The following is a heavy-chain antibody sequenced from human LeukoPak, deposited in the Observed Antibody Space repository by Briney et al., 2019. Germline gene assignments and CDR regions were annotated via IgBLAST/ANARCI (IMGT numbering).Heavy chain of an antibody. CDR2: LYHSGST. CDR1: GGSISSSNW. CDR3: ARDLGAPSDYGDYKDYYYYGMDV. D-gene: IGHD4-17*01. J-gene: IGHJ6*02. Sequence: PSGTLSLTCAVSGGSISSSNWWSWVRQPPGKGLEWIGELYHSGSTNYNPSLKSRVTISVDKSKNQFSLKLSSVTAADTAVYYCARDLGAPSDYGDYKDYYYYGMDVWGQGTTVTVSS. V-gene: IGHV4-4*02.